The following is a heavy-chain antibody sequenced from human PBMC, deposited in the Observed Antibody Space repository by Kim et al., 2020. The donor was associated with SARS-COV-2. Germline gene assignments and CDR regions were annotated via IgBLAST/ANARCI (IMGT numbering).Heavy chain of an antibody. Sequence: SETLSLTCTVSGGSISSSRYYWGWIRQPPGKGLEWIGSIYYTGATYYNPSLNSRVSISLDTSKNQFSLKLRSVTAADTAVFYCASPLVTGYHYRMDVWVPGTTVAVSS. CDR2: IYYTGAT. V-gene: IGHV4-39*01. CDR3: ASPLVTGYHYRMDV. D-gene: IGHD2-2*01. J-gene: IGHJ6*02. CDR1: GGSISSSRYY.